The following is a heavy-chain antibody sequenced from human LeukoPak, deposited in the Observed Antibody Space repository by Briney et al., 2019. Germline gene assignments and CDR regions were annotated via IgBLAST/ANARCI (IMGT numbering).Heavy chain of an antibody. V-gene: IGHV1-2*02. D-gene: IGHD3-10*01. Sequence: ASVKVSCKASGYTFTDYYMHWVRQAPGQGLEWMGWMNSNSGGTNYAQKFRGRVTMTRDTSIRTAYMELSRLRSDDTAVYYCARDAFGHDNDFDYWGQGTLVTVSS. CDR2: MNSNSGGT. J-gene: IGHJ4*02. CDR3: ARDAFGHDNDFDY. CDR1: GYTFTDYY.